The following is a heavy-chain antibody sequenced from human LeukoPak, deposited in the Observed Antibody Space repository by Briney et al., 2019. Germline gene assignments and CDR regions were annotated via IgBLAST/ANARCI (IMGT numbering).Heavy chain of an antibody. V-gene: IGHV3-74*01. CDR2: ISPDGNSA. CDR1: GFTFSYW. J-gene: IGHJ4*02. D-gene: IGHD4-17*01. CDR3: AKLTTWNTHYPIDY. Sequence: GGSLRLSCAASGFTFSYWMHWVRQAPGKGPVWVSRISPDGNSAIYADSVNGRFTISRDNAMNTLYLQMNSLRAEDTALYYCAKLTTWNTHYPIDYWGQGTLVTVSS.